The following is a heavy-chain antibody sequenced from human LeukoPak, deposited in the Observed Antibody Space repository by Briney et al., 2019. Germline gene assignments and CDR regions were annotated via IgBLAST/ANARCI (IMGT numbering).Heavy chain of an antibody. J-gene: IGHJ4*02. Sequence: GGSLRLSCTASGFTFGDYAMNWVRQTPGKGLEWVSYISSSSSTIYYADSVKGRFTISRDNAKNSLSLQMNSLRAEDTAVYYCASDSPPDYWGQGTLVAVSS. V-gene: IGHV3-48*01. CDR2: ISSSSSTI. CDR1: GFTFGDYA. CDR3: ASDSPPDY.